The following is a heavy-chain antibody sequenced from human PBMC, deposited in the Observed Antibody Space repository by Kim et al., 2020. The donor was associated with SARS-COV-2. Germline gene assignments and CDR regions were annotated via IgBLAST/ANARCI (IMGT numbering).Heavy chain of an antibody. CDR2: INNDGSNT. CDR3: TTVFGY. J-gene: IGHJ4*02. Sequence: GSLRLSCAAFGFTFTNYWMHLVRQVPGKGLVWVAGINNDGSNTFYADSVRGRFTISRDNSKNTVYLQMNSLGGEDTALYYCTTVFGYWGQGTLVTVSS. V-gene: IGHV3-74*01. CDR1: GFTFTNYW.